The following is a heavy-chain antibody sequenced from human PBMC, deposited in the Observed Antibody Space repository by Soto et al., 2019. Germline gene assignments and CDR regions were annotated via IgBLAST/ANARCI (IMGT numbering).Heavy chain of an antibody. CDR3: ARVLGAAAGHYQH. CDR1: GGTFSSYA. J-gene: IGHJ1*01. V-gene: IGHV1-69*06. D-gene: IGHD6-13*01. CDR2: IIPIFGTA. Sequence: SVKVSCKASGGTFSSYAISWVRQAPGQGLEWMGGIIPIFGTANYAQKFQGRVTITADKSTSTAYMELSSLRSEDTAVYDCARVLGAAAGHYQHWGQGTLVTVSS.